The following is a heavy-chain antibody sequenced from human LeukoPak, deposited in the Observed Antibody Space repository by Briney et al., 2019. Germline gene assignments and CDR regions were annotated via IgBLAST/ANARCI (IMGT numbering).Heavy chain of an antibody. CDR1: GYTFTSYY. V-gene: IGHV1-46*01. J-gene: IGHJ3*02. CDR3: ARSAAYYNEADI. CDR2: TNPSGGST. D-gene: IGHD3-9*01. Sequence: ASVTVSCKASGYTFTSYYMHWVRQAPGQGLEWMGITNPSGGSTNYAQKFQGRVTMTRDTSTSTVYMELSSLRSEDTAVYYCARSAAYYNEADIWGQGTMVTVSS.